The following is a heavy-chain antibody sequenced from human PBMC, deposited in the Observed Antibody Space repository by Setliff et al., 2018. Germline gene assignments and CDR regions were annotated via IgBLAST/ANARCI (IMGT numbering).Heavy chain of an antibody. D-gene: IGHD1-1*01. CDR3: ARDSVTLGQLERRGGFRYYDMDV. Sequence: SVKVSCKASGGTLSGYAFSWVRQAPGQGLEWVGGITPIFETAHYAQKFQDGVTITADKSTSTVYMELNSLISEDTAVYLCARDSVTLGQLERRGGFRYYDMDVWGQGTTVTVSS. J-gene: IGHJ6*02. CDR1: GGTLSGYA. V-gene: IGHV1-69*06. CDR2: ITPIFETA.